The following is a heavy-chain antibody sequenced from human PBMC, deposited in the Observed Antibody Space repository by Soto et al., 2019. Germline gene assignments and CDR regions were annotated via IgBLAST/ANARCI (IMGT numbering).Heavy chain of an antibody. V-gene: IGHV3-23*01. D-gene: IGHD3-22*01. J-gene: IGHJ4*02. CDR3: AKDRHSYYDSSGYYIFDL. Sequence: GGSLRLSCAASGFTFSSYTMTWVRQAPGKGLEWVSAISGSGGCTYYADSVKGRFTISGDNSKNTLYLQMNSLRAVDTAVYYCAKDRHSYYDSSGYYIFDLWGQGTLVTVSS. CDR2: ISGSGGCT. CDR1: GFTFSSYT.